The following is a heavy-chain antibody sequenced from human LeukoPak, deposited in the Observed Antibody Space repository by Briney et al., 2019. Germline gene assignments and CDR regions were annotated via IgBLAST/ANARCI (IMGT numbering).Heavy chain of an antibody. J-gene: IGHJ4*02. CDR1: GFTFSSYG. CDR2: IWYDGSNK. V-gene: IGHV3-33*01. CDR3: AREVAAKGTIDY. Sequence: QPGRSLRLSCAASGFTFSSYGMHWVRQAPGKGLEWVAIIWYDGSNKYYADSVKGRFTISRDNSKNTLYLQMNSLRVEDTAVYYCAREVAAKGTIDYWGQGTLVTVSS. D-gene: IGHD2-15*01.